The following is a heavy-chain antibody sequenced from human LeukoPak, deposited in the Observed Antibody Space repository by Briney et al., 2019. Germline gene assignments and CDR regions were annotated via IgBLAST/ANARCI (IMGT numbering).Heavy chain of an antibody. CDR2: ISDSGAM. J-gene: IGHJ6*02. Sequence: SGGSLRLSCAASGFTFSTYSMKWVRQAPGKGLEWVSYISDSGAMYYADSVRGRFTISRDNAKNSLYLQMSSLRAEDTAVYYCARAMDVWGQGTTVTVSS. V-gene: IGHV3-48*04. CDR1: GFTFSTYS. CDR3: ARAMDV.